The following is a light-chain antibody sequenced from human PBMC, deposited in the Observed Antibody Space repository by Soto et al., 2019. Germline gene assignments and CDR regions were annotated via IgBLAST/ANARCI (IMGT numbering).Light chain of an antibody. CDR3: QQHSSWYFT. Sequence: EIVLTQSPSTLSSSPGERVTLSCRASQSVRSSLAWYQQEPGQAPRLLIYDASNMSTGIPARFSGSGSGTDFTPTISSLVPEDVYDYYCQQHSSWYFTFGQGTRLEIK. J-gene: IGKJ5*01. CDR2: DAS. V-gene: IGKV3-11*01. CDR1: QSVRSS.